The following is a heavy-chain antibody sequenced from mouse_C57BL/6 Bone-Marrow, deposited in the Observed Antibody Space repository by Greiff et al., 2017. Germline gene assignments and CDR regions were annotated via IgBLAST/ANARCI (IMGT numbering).Heavy chain of an antibody. V-gene: IGHV1-61*01. CDR1: GYSFTRYW. Sequence: VQLQQPGAELVRPGSSVKLSCKASGYSFTRYWMDWVTQRPGQGLEWIGNIYPSDSETHYNQKFKDKATLHVAKSSSTAYMQLSSLKSEDSAVYYCARSGYYYGSSAYWGQGTLVSVSA. CDR3: ARSGYYYGSSAY. J-gene: IGHJ3*01. CDR2: IYPSDSET. D-gene: IGHD1-1*01.